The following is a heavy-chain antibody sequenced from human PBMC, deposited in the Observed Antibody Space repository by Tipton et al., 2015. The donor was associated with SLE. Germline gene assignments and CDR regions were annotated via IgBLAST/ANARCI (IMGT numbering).Heavy chain of an antibody. V-gene: IGHV3-33*06. CDR1: GFTFSSYG. Sequence: SLRLSCAASGFTFSSYGMHWVRQAPGKGLEWVAVIWYDGSNKYYADSVKGRFTISRDNSKNTLYLQMNSLRAEDTAVYYCAKDADYGDPFDYWGQGTLVTVSS. CDR2: IWYDGSNK. D-gene: IGHD4-17*01. J-gene: IGHJ4*02. CDR3: AKDADYGDPFDY.